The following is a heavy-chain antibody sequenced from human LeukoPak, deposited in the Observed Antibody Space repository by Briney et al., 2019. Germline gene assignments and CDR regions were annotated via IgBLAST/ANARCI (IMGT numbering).Heavy chain of an antibody. CDR2: INPTTGVA. V-gene: IGHV1-2*06. D-gene: IGHD1-1*01. Sequence: ASVKVSCKTSGYTFTVHYMNWVRQAPGQGLEWMGRINPTTGVANYAQKFQGRITVTRDTSINTAYMELCSLTSDDTAVYYCARLDRNYYYLDVWGQGTTVTVSS. J-gene: IGHJ6*03. CDR3: ARLDRNYYYLDV. CDR1: GYTFTVHY.